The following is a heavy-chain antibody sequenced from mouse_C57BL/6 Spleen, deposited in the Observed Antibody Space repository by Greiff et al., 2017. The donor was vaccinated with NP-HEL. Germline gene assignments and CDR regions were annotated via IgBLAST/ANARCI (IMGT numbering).Heavy chain of an antibody. D-gene: IGHD4-1*01. CDR2: IDPSDSYT. V-gene: IGHV1-50*01. J-gene: IGHJ2*01. CDR3: ARRSGTFDY. CDR1: GYTFTSYW. Sequence: VQLQQPGAELVKPGASVKLSCKASGYTFTSYWMQWVKQRPGQGLEWIGEIDPSDSYTNYNQKFKGKATLTVDTSSSTAYMQLSSLTSEDSAVYYCARRSGTFDYWGQGTTLTGSS.